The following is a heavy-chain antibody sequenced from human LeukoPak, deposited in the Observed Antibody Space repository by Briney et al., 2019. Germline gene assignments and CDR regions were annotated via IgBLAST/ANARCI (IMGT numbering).Heavy chain of an antibody. V-gene: IGHV4-39*01. Sequence: PSETLSLTCTVSGGSISSSSYYWGWIRQPPGKGLEWIGSVYYSGSTYYNPSLKSRVTISVDTSKNQFSLKLSSVTAADMAVYYCARQEYYYGSGSYSFDYWGQGTLVTVSS. J-gene: IGHJ4*02. CDR3: ARQEYYYGSGSYSFDY. CDR2: VYYSGST. D-gene: IGHD3-10*01. CDR1: GGSISSSSYY.